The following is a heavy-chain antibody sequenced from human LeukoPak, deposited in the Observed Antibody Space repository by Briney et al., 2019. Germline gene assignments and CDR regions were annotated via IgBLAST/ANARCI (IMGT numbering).Heavy chain of an antibody. CDR2: IYYSGST. V-gene: IGHV4-39*01. CDR3: ARVSSNYFDY. Sequence: PSETLSLTCTVSGGSISSSSYYWGWIRQPPGKGLEWIGSIYYSGSTYYNPSLKSRVTISVDTSKNQFSLKLGSVTAADTAVYYCARVSSNYFDYWGQGTLVTVSS. D-gene: IGHD6-13*01. J-gene: IGHJ4*02. CDR1: GGSISSSSYY.